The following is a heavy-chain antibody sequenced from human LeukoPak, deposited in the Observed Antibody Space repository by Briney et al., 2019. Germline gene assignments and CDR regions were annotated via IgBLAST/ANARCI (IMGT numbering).Heavy chain of an antibody. J-gene: IGHJ3*02. V-gene: IGHV4-59*11. Sequence: SETLSLTCTVSGGSISSHYWSWIRQPPGKGLEWIGYIYYSGSTDYNPSLKSRVTISIDTSKNQFSLKVNSVTAADTAVYYCARASYDILTGYLDAFDIWGQGTMVTVSS. D-gene: IGHD3-9*01. CDR1: GGSISSHY. CDR2: IYYSGST. CDR3: ARASYDILTGYLDAFDI.